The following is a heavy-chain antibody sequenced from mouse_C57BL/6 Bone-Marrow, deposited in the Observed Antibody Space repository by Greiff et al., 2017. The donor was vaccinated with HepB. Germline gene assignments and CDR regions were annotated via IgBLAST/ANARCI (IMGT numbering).Heavy chain of an antibody. D-gene: IGHD1-1*01. V-gene: IGHV1-81*01. CDR1: GYTFTSYG. CDR2: IYPRSGNT. J-gene: IGHJ3*01. CDR3: ARRGWDTTVDAY. Sequence: QVQLQQSGAELARPGASVKLSCKASGYTFTSYGISWVKQRTGQGLEWIGEIYPRSGNTYYNEKFKGKATLTADKSSSTAYMELRSLTSEDSAVYFCARRGWDTTVDAYWGQGTLVTVSA.